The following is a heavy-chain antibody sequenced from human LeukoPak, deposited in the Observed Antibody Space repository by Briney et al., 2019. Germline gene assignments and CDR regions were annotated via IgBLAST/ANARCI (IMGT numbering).Heavy chain of an antibody. V-gene: IGHV3-30*02. CDR3: AKDPRGYTYGQSFDY. CDR1: GFTFSSYG. D-gene: IGHD5-18*01. CDR2: IRYDGSNK. J-gene: IGHJ4*02. Sequence: GGSLRLSCAASGFTFSSYGMHWVRQAPGKGLEWVAFIRYDGSNKYYADSVKGRFTISRDNSKNTLYLEMNSLRAEDTAVYYCAKDPRGYTYGQSFDYWGQGTLVTVSS.